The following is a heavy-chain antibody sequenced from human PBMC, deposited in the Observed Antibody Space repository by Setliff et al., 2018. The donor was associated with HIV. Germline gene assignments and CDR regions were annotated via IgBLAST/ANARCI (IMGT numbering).Heavy chain of an antibody. CDR1: GYTFTSYS. CDR2: LRTGTGDT. CDR3: LRRATAAEVFDY. J-gene: IGHJ4*02. D-gene: IGHD6-13*01. V-gene: IGHV1-3*04. Sequence: ASVKVSCKASGYTFTSYSMHWVRPAPGQRLEWMGWLRTGTGDTFYSETFQCRLTITRDTSANNAYMELSNMRSEDTAIYYCLRRATAAEVFDYWGQGTLVTVSS.